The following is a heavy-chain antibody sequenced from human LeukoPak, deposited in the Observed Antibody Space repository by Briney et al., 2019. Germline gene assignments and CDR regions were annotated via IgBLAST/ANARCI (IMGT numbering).Heavy chain of an antibody. CDR2: TSSSGSTI. D-gene: IGHD3-22*01. V-gene: IGHV3-48*03. Sequence: PGGSLRLSCAASGFIFSSYEMNWVRQAPGKGLEWVSYTSSSGSTISYADSVKGRFTISRDNAKNSLYLQMNSLRAEDTAVYYCARAFGTGFYYDTSGQIGVYWGQGTLVTVSS. CDR1: GFIFSSYE. J-gene: IGHJ4*02. CDR3: ARAFGTGFYYDTSGQIGVY.